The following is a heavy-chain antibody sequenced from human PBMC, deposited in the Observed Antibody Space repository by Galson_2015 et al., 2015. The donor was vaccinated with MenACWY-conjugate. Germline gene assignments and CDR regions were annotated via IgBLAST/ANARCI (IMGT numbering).Heavy chain of an antibody. J-gene: IGHJ4*02. D-gene: IGHD1-1*01. CDR1: GFTFSSYA. CDR2: IGASGYGNT. V-gene: IGHV3-23*01. Sequence: SLRLSCAASGFTFSSYAMARVRQAPGKELEWVPSIGASGYGNTYYADSVKGRFTISRDNSKNTLFLQTNSLRAEDTALYYCAKEILLEPWGQGTLVTVSS. CDR3: AKEILLEP.